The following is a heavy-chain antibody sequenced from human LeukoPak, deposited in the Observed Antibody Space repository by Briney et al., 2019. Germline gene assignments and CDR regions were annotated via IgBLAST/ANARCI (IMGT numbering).Heavy chain of an antibody. V-gene: IGHV1-18*01. CDR2: ISAYNGNT. Sequence: ASVKVSCKASGYTFTSYGISWVRQAPGRGLEWMGWISAYNGNTNYAQNLQGRVTMTTDTSTSTAYMELKSLRSDDTAVYYCAREQPSYEYAFDIWGQGTMVTVSS. D-gene: IGHD5-18*01. CDR3: AREQPSYEYAFDI. CDR1: GYTFTSYG. J-gene: IGHJ3*02.